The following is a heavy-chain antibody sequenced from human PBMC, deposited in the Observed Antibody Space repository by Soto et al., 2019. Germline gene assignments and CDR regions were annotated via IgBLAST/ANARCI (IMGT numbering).Heavy chain of an antibody. V-gene: IGHV4-34*01. J-gene: IGHJ4*02. D-gene: IGHD5-12*01. CDR2: ISHSGRT. Sequence: QVQLQQWGAGLLKPSETLSLTCAVYGGSFSGYYWSWIRQPPGKGLEWNGEISHSGRTNYNPSLKSRVAITVDTSKNQFSLELSSVAAADTAVYYCARGGEKWLKRHFDYWGQGTLVTVSS. CDR1: GGSFSGYY. CDR3: ARGGEKWLKRHFDY.